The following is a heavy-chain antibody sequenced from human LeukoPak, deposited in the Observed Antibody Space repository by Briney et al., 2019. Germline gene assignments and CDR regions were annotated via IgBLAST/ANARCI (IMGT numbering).Heavy chain of an antibody. CDR1: GFNFDDYA. CDR3: FYDTAGTGALDY. Sequence: SGGSLRLSCAASGFNFDDYAMHWVRQAPGKGLEWFSLISGDGGSTYYADSVKGRFTISRDNSKNSLYLQMNSLRTEDTALYYCFYDTAGTGALDYWDQATLVTVSS. J-gene: IGHJ4*02. V-gene: IGHV3-43*02. D-gene: IGHD6-19*01. CDR2: ISGDGGST.